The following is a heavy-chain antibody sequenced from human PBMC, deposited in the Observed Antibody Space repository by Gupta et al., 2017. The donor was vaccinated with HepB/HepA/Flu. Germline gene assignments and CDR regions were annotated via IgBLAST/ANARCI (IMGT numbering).Heavy chain of an antibody. CDR1: GGSVSTRGYA. D-gene: IGHD3-16*01. CDR3: ASYTEGKFGVDV. Sequence: QLQLQESGPGLVKPSETLSLTCTVSGGSVSTRGYAWGWFRQPPGKGLEWIGSIYYHGTTFYHTSLESRVTISMDRSKNHFSLKLTSVGAADTAMFFGASYTEGKFGVDVWGQGTTVTVSS. V-gene: IGHV4-39*02. CDR2: IYYHGTT. J-gene: IGHJ6*02.